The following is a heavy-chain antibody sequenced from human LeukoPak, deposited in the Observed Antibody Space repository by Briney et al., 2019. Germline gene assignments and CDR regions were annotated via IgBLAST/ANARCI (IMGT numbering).Heavy chain of an antibody. J-gene: IGHJ4*02. V-gene: IGHV3-23*01. CDR2: ISGSGGST. Sequence: PGGSLRLSCAASGFTFSSYAMSWVRQAPGKGLEWVSVISGSGGSTYYADSVKGRFTISRDNSKNTLYLQMNSLRAEDTAVYYCAKDGGPSGSYSDYWGQGTLVTVSS. CDR3: AKDGGPSGSYSDY. D-gene: IGHD1-26*01. CDR1: GFTFSSYA.